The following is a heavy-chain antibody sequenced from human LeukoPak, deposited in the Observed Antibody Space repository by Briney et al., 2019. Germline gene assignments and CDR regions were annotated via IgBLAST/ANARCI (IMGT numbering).Heavy chain of an antibody. V-gene: IGHV3-23*01. J-gene: IGHJ3*02. CDR3: AKIRGGSWNAFDI. D-gene: IGHD2-15*01. Sequence: GGSLRLSCAASGFTFSSYAMSWVRQAPGKGLEWVSAISGGGGSTYYADSVKGRFTISRDNSKNTLYLQMNSLRAEDTAVYYCAKIRGGSWNAFDIWGQGTMVTVSS. CDR1: GFTFSSYA. CDR2: ISGGGGST.